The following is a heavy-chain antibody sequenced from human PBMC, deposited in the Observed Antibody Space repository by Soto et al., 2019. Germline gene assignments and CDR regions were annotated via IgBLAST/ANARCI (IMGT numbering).Heavy chain of an antibody. CDR1: GYNFITDW. D-gene: IGHD3-16*01. Sequence: PGESLKISCKGSGYNFITDWISWVRQRPGKGLEWMGRIDPTDSYTKYSPSFEGHVTISADKSISTAYLQWSSLKASDSAVYYCARLPRASFALDVWGQGTTVTVSS. V-gene: IGHV5-10-1*01. J-gene: IGHJ6*02. CDR3: ARLPRASFALDV. CDR2: IDPTDSYT.